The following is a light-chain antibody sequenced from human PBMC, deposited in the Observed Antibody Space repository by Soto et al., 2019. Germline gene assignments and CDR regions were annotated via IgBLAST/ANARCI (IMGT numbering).Light chain of an antibody. CDR3: QQYDSWPIT. CDR2: GAF. CDR1: QSISSN. Sequence: ETVMTQSPATLSVSPGETATLSCRASQSISSNLAWYQQKPGQAPRLLIYGAFTRATGIPARFSGSGSGKEFSITLSSLQSEDFAVYYCQQYDSWPITFGQGTRLEIK. V-gene: IGKV3-15*01. J-gene: IGKJ5*01.